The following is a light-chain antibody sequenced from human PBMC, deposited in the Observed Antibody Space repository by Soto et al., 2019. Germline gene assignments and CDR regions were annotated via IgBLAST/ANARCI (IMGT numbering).Light chain of an antibody. CDR1: QGIRID. CDR3: QQLFDSPIT. V-gene: IGKV1-17*01. Sequence: IQMTQSPSSLSASIGDRVTITCRASQGIRIDLGWYQVKPGKAPKLLIYAASTLESGVPSRFSATVSGTEFSLTITSLQPEDFATYYCQQLFDSPITFGQGTRLEIK. J-gene: IGKJ5*01. CDR2: AAS.